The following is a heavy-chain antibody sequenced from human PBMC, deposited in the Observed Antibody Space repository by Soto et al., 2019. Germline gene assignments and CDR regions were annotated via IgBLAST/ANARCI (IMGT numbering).Heavy chain of an antibody. D-gene: IGHD2-8*01. CDR1: GGSLSGYY. Sequence: SETLSLTSAVSGGSLSGYYWNWIRQAPGRGLEWIGEINNSGGTNYNPSLKSRLIISMDTAKSQFYLNLTSMTAADTAIYYCARYPAFCSNGINCPPGPWGQGTQVTVSS. CDR3: ARYPAFCSNGINCPPGP. V-gene: IGHV4-34*10. J-gene: IGHJ5*02. CDR2: INNSGGT.